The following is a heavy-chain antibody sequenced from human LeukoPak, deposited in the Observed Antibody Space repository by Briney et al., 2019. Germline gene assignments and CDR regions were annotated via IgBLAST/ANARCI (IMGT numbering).Heavy chain of an antibody. V-gene: IGHV1-2*02. J-gene: IGHJ4*02. Sequence: ASVKVSCKASGYTFTAYYMHWVRQAPGQGLEWMGWISPNNGGTNYAQQFQGRVTMTRDTSTTTAYMELSSLRSDDTAVYFCARALLRGSYSDFDYWGEGTLVTVFS. D-gene: IGHD3-16*01. CDR3: ARALLRGSYSDFDY. CDR1: GYTFTAYY. CDR2: ISPNNGGT.